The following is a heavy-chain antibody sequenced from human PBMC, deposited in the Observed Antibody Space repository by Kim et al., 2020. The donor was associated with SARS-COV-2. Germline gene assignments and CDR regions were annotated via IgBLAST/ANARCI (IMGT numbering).Heavy chain of an antibody. Sequence: SETLSLTCAVYGGSFSGYYWSWIRQPPGTGLEWIGEINHSGSTNYNPSLKSRVTISVDTSKNQFSLKLSSVTAADTAVYYCARLDLVGVTANLLDYWGQGTLVTVSS. V-gene: IGHV4-34*01. J-gene: IGHJ4*02. CDR2: INHSGST. CDR1: GGSFSGYY. CDR3: ARLDLVGVTANLLDY. D-gene: IGHD2-21*02.